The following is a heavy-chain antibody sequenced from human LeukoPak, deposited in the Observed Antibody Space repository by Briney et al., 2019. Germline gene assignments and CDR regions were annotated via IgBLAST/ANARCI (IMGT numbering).Heavy chain of an antibody. V-gene: IGHV3-43*01. J-gene: IGHJ4*02. CDR3: AKDRGNWRVFDY. CDR2: ISWDGGST. D-gene: IGHD2/OR15-2a*01. Sequence: GGSLRLSCAASGFTFDDYTMHWVRHAPGKGLEWVSLISWDGGSTYYADSVKGRFTISRDNSKNSLYLQMNSLRTEDTALYYCAKDRGNWRVFDYWGQGTLVTVSS. CDR1: GFTFDDYT.